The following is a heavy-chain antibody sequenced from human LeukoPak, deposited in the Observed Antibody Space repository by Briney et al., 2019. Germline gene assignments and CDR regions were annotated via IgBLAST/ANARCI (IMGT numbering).Heavy chain of an antibody. CDR3: ARDWTTTVTLMGVRYYYYYYMDV. J-gene: IGHJ6*03. CDR1: GFTFDDYG. V-gene: IGHV3-20*04. Sequence: PGGSLRLSCAASGFTFDDYGMSWVRQAPGKGLEWVSGINWNGGSTGYADSVKGRFTISRDNAKNSLYLQMNSLRAEDTALYYCARDWTTTVTLMGVRYYYYYYMDVWGKGTTVTVFS. CDR2: INWNGGST. D-gene: IGHD4-17*01.